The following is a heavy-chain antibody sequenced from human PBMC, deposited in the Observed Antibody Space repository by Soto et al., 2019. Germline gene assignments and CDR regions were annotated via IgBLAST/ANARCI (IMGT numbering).Heavy chain of an antibody. J-gene: IGHJ4*02. D-gene: IGHD5-18*01. CDR1: GYSFTSYW. Sequence: PGESLKISCKGSGYSFTSYWIGWVRKMPGKGLEWMGIIYPGDSDTRYSPSFQGQVTISADKPISTAYLQWSSLKASDTAIYYCARCGYSYGHDLFDYWGQGTLVTGSS. V-gene: IGHV5-51*01. CDR2: IYPGDSDT. CDR3: ARCGYSYGHDLFDY.